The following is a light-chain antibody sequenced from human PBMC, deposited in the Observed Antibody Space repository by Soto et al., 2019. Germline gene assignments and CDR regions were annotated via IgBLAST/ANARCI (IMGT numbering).Light chain of an antibody. Sequence: EIVLTQSPATLSVSPGERATLSCRASHSVGGNLAWYQQRPGQAPRLLIYSASTRATGIPARFSGSGSGTEFTLSISSLQSDDFAVYNCQQYDDWSPAWTFGQGTKVDTK. CDR2: SAS. CDR3: QQYDDWSPAWT. CDR1: HSVGGN. V-gene: IGKV3-15*01. J-gene: IGKJ1*01.